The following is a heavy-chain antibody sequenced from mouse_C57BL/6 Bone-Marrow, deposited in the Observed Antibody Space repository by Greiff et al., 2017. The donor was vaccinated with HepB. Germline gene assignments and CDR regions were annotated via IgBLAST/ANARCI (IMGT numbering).Heavy chain of an antibody. CDR1: GYTFTDYY. Sequence: VQLQQSGPVLVKPGASVKMSCKASGYTFTDYYMNWVKQSHGKSLEWIGVINPYNGGTIYNQKFKGKATLTVDKSSSTAYMELNSLTSEDSAVYYCAREEDYGSSLDDWGQGTTLTVSS. CDR2: INPYNGGT. V-gene: IGHV1-19*01. J-gene: IGHJ2*01. CDR3: AREEDYGSSLDD. D-gene: IGHD1-1*01.